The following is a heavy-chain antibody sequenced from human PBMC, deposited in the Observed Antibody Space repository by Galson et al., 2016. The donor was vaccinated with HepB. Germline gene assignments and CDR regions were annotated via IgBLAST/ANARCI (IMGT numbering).Heavy chain of an antibody. D-gene: IGHD5-24*01. Sequence: SLRLSCAASGFTFATYGMHWVRQAPGKGLEWVALISWDGDDKYYADSVKGRFTISKDNSKNTVFLQMNSLRGEDTAVYFCARDNGWLNNRVGGYWGQGTLVIVSS. CDR3: ARDNGWLNNRVGGY. CDR2: ISWDGDDK. J-gene: IGHJ4*02. V-gene: IGHV3-30*03. CDR1: GFTFATYG.